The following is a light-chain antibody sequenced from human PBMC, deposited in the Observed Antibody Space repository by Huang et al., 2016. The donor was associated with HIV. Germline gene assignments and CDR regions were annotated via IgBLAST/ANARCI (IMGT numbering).Light chain of an antibody. J-gene: IGKJ2*01. CDR3: QQSDNLPYT. CDR2: DSS. V-gene: IGKV1-33*01. CDR1: HDINNY. Sequence: DIQMTQSPASLSASVGDRVTITCQASHDINNYLNWYQQKPGKAPKLLIYDSSNLETGVPSRFSGSGSGTDFTFTINTLQTEDIATYYCQQSDNLPYTFGQGTKLQIK.